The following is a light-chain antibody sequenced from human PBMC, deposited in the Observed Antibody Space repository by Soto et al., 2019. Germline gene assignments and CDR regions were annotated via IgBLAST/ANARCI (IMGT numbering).Light chain of an antibody. V-gene: IGKV3-20*01. CDR3: QQYGSSPTYT. CDR1: QSVSSSY. Sequence: EIVLTQSPGTLSLSPGERATLSCRASQSVSSSYLAWYQQKPGQAPRLHIYGASSRATGIPDRFSGSGSGKDFTLTISRLEPEDLAVYYCQQYGSSPTYTFGQGTKLEIK. CDR2: GAS. J-gene: IGKJ2*01.